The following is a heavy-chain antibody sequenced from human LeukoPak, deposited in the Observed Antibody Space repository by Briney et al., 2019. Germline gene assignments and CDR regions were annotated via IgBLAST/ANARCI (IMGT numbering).Heavy chain of an antibody. Sequence: SETLSLTCTVSGGSISSYYWSWIRQPPGKGLEWIGYIYYSGSTNYNPSLKSRVTISVDTSKTQFSLKLSSVTAADTAVYYCARQVPAASSSFDYWGQGTLVTVSS. CDR2: IYYSGST. J-gene: IGHJ4*02. CDR1: GGSISSYY. D-gene: IGHD2-2*01. CDR3: ARQVPAASSSFDY. V-gene: IGHV4-59*01.